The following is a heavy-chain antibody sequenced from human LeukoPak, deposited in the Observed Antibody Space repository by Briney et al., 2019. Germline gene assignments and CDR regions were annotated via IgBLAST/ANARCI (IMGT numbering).Heavy chain of an antibody. Sequence: GGSLRLSCAASGFTFSSYGMHWVRQAPGKGLEWVAVISYDGSNKYYADSVKGRFTISRDNSKNTLYLQMNSLRAEDTAVYYCAKDVGATLPRGAFDIWGQGTMVTVSS. V-gene: IGHV3-30*18. CDR3: AKDVGATLPRGAFDI. CDR2: ISYDGSNK. CDR1: GFTFSSYG. J-gene: IGHJ3*02. D-gene: IGHD1-26*01.